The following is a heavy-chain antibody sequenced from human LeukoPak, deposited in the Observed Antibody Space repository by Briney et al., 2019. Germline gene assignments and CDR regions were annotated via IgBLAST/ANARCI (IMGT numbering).Heavy chain of an antibody. CDR1: GFIVTTNN. CDR2: IYSDGST. CDR3: ARDQHVSC. J-gene: IGHJ4*02. Sequence: GGSLRLSSADSGFIVTTNNMSSGRQAPGKGLEWVSVIYSDGSTFYADSVKGRFTISRDTSKNTLYLQMNNLRADDTAVYYCARDQHVSCWGQGALVTVSS. V-gene: IGHV3-53*01. D-gene: IGHD3-3*02.